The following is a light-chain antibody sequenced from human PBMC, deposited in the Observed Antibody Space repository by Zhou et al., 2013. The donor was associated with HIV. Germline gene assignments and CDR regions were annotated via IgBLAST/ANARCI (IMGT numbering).Light chain of an antibody. J-gene: IGKJ4*01. Sequence: EIVLTQSPGTLSLSPGERATLPCRASQSVSSSYLAWYQQKPGQAPRLLIYGASSRATGIPDRFSGGGSGTDFTLTISSMQSEDFAVYYCQQYHKRPPAPTFGGGTKVEIK. CDR3: QQYHKRPPAPT. CDR2: GAS. V-gene: IGKV3-20*01. CDR1: QSVSSSY.